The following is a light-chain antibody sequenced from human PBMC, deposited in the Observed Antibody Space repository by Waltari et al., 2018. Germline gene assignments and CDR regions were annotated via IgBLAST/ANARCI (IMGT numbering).Light chain of an antibody. J-gene: IGKJ3*01. CDR2: KAS. CDR3: QQYNSYSPLT. CDR1: QSISSW. Sequence: DIQMTQSPSTLSASVGDSVTTTCRASQSISSWLAWYQQKPGKAPKLLIYKASYLESGVPSRFSGSGSGTEFTLTISSLQSDDFASYYCQQYNSYSPLTFGPGTKVDIK. V-gene: IGKV1-5*03.